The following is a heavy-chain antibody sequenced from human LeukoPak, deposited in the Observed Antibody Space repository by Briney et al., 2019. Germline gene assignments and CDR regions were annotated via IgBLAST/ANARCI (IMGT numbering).Heavy chain of an antibody. CDR3: ARAGAAAVPDWYFNL. J-gene: IGHJ2*01. CDR2: INPNNGGA. CDR1: GNIFTGYY. Sequence: GASVKVSCKTSGNIFTGYYIHWVRQAPGRGLEWMGWINPNNGGANFAQKFQGRVTFTRDSSISTVYMDLSRLRSDDTAVYYCARAGAAAVPDWYFNLWGRGTLSLSPQ. D-gene: IGHD6-13*01. V-gene: IGHV1-2*02.